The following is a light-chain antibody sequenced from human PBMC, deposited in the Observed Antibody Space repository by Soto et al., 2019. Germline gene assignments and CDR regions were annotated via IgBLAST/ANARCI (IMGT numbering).Light chain of an antibody. CDR2: AAS. V-gene: IGKV1-39*01. J-gene: IGKJ3*01. Sequence: DIQMTQSPSSLSASVGDRVTITCRASQSISSYLNWYQQKPGKAPKLLIYAASSLQSGVPSRFSGSGSVTDFTLTISSLQPEDFATYYCQHSYSTPIFTFSPRTKVDIK. CDR1: QSISSY. CDR3: QHSYSTPIFT.